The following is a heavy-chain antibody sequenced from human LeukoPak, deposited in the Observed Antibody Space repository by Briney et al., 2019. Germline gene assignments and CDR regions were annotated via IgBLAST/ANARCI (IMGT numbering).Heavy chain of an antibody. CDR1: GFTFSSYG. CDR2: ISSNGGST. Sequence: PGGSLRLSCSASGFTFSSYGMHWVRQAPEKGLEYVSGISSNGGSTYYADSVKGRFTISRDTSKNTLSLQMSSLRAEDTAVYYCAKGPLWLFYFDYWGQGTLVTVSS. V-gene: IGHV3-64D*06. D-gene: IGHD5-18*01. J-gene: IGHJ4*02. CDR3: AKGPLWLFYFDY.